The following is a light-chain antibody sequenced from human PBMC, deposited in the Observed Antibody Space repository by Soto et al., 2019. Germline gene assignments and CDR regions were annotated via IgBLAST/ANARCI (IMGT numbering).Light chain of an antibody. CDR1: QSVSSNF. J-gene: IGKJ4*01. CDR3: HQYSSSIT. Sequence: EIVLTQSPGTLSLSPGERATLSCRASQSVSSNFLAWYQMRTGQSPRLLVYGLSSRATSVPERVSGSGSGTDFTLTISRLEPEDFAVYFCHQYSSSITFGGGTRVEVK. V-gene: IGKV3-20*01. CDR2: GLS.